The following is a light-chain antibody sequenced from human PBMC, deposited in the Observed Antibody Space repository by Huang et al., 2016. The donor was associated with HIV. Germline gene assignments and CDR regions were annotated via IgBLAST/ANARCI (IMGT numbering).Light chain of an antibody. CDR2: DAS. J-gene: IGKJ5*01. V-gene: IGKV3-11*01. CDR1: QSVGTY. Sequence: EIVLTQSPATLSLSPGERATLSCRASQSVGTYFAWYQQKPGQAPRLLIDDASYRATGIPARFSGSGSGTDFTLTISSLEPEYFVVYYCQQRSDWPRSTFGQGTRLEIK. CDR3: QQRSDWPRST.